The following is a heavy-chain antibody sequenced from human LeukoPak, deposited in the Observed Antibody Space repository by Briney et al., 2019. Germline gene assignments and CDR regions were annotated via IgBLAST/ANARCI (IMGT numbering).Heavy chain of an antibody. CDR3: ANGYDYGDPHDY. J-gene: IGHJ4*02. D-gene: IGHD4-17*01. Sequence: GGSLRLSCAASGLSFSSYAMSWVRQAPGKGLEWVSAISGSGGSTYYADSVKGRFTISRDNSKNTLYLQMNSLRAEDTAVYYCANGYDYGDPHDYWGQGTLVTVSS. V-gene: IGHV3-23*01. CDR1: GLSFSSYA. CDR2: ISGSGGST.